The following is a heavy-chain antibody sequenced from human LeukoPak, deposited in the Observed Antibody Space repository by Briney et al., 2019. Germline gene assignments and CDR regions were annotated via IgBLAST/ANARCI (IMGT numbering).Heavy chain of an antibody. CDR2: ISYDGSNK. Sequence: GGSLRLSCAASGFTFSSYAMHWVRQAPGKGLEWVAVISYDGSNKYYADSVKGRFTISRDNSKNTLYLQMNSLRAEDTAVYYCASGYDSRGPPFDPWGQGTLVTVSS. CDR1: GFTFSSYA. D-gene: IGHD3-22*01. J-gene: IGHJ5*02. CDR3: ASGYDSRGPPFDP. V-gene: IGHV3-30*01.